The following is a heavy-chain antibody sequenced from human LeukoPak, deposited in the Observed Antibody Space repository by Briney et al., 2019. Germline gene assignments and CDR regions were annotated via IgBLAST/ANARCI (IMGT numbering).Heavy chain of an antibody. CDR1: GFTFSSYS. V-gene: IGHV3-21*01. CDR2: ISSSSSYI. J-gene: IGHJ4*02. D-gene: IGHD1-7*01. CDR3: ARVRTGTTRGVFDY. Sequence: PGGSLRLSCAASGFTFSSYSMNWVRQAPGKGLEWVSSISSSSSYIYYADSVEGRFTISRDNAKNSLYLQMNSLRAEDTAVYYCARVRTGTTRGVFDYWGQGTLVTVSS.